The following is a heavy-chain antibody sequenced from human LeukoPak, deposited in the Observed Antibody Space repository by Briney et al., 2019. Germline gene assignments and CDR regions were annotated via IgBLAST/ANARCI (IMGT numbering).Heavy chain of an antibody. Sequence: ASVKVSCKASGYTFTSYGITSVRQAPGQGLAWMGWISAYHGNTNYAQNLQGRVTMTTDTSTTTTFMELRSLRSDDTAVYYCARTPYYEGAEYFQHWGQGTLVTVSS. CDR2: ISAYHGNT. J-gene: IGHJ1*01. CDR1: GYTFTSYG. D-gene: IGHD3-22*01. V-gene: IGHV1-18*01. CDR3: ARTPYYEGAEYFQH.